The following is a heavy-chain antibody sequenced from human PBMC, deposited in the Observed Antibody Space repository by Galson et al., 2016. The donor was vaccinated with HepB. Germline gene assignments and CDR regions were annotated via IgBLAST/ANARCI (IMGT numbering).Heavy chain of an antibody. CDR2: ISANSGNT. D-gene: IGHD3-10*01. CDR3: AADLGMTGRAGVDS. Sequence: SVKVSCKASGYRFPTYGISWVRQAPGQGLEWLGWISANSGNTIYAQKFQDRVTMTRDTSASTVYMDLRSLRSDDTAMYFCAADLGMTGRAGVDSWGQGTPVTVSS. CDR1: GYRFPTYG. V-gene: IGHV1-18*04. J-gene: IGHJ5*01.